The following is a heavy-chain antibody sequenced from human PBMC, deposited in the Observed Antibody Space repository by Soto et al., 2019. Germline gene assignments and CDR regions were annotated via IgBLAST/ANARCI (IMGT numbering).Heavy chain of an antibody. CDR1: GYTFTSYD. J-gene: IGHJ5*02. CDR3: ARDRSGGWIAP. CDR2: MKPNSGNT. Sequence: QVQLVQSGAEVKKPGASVKVSCKASGYTFTSYDINWVRQATGQGLEWMGWMKPNSGNTGYAKKVQGRVTMTRNPSKSTAYMELSRLISEDTAVYYCARDRSGGWIAPWGQGTLVTVS. D-gene: IGHD3-16*01. V-gene: IGHV1-8*01.